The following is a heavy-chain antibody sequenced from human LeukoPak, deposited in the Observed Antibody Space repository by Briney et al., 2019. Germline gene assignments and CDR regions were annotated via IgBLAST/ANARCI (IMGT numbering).Heavy chain of an antibody. Sequence: GGSLRLSCTVSGLTFSTSGFNWVRQAPGKGLEWVASIGPTGSDRYHADSIKGRFTISRDNANYFLYLQMNSLRAEDTAVYYCATETNGRHYDYWGQGTLLTVSS. CDR2: IGPTGSDR. J-gene: IGHJ4*02. V-gene: IGHV3-21*06. D-gene: IGHD1-14*01. CDR3: ATETNGRHYDY. CDR1: GLTFSTSG.